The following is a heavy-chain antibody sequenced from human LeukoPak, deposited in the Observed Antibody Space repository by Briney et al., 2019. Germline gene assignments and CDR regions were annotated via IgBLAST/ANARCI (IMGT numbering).Heavy chain of an antibody. D-gene: IGHD4-17*01. CDR3: ARDTDSATVTTGSYYYYGMDV. CDR1: GFTFSSYG. CDR2: IWYDGSNK. Sequence: GRSLRLSCAASGFTFSSYGMHWVRQAPGKGLEWVALIWYDGSNKYYADSVKGRFTISRDNSKNTLYLQMNSLRAEDTAVYYCARDTDSATVTTGSYYYYGMDVWGQGTTVTVSS. V-gene: IGHV3-33*01. J-gene: IGHJ6*02.